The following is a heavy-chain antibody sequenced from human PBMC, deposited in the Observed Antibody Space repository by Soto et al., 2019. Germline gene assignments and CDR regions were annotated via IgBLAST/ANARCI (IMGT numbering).Heavy chain of an antibody. J-gene: IGHJ4*02. V-gene: IGHV4-34*01. CDR3: ARGKLPARIDF. CDR1: DESFSEYY. CDR2: IKRRGST. Sequence: SETLSLTCAVYDESFSEYYWTWIRQPPGKGLEWIGEIKRRGSTTYNPALKSRVAISVDTSKKQFSLNLISVTAADTAVYYCARGKLPARIDFWGQGILVTVSS.